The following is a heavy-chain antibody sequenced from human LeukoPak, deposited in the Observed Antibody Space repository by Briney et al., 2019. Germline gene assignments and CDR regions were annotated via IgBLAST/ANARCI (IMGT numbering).Heavy chain of an antibody. V-gene: IGHV3-23*01. CDR2: ISGSGGGT. CDR1: GITLSNYG. J-gene: IGHJ4*02. CDR3: AKRGVVIRVFLVGFHKEANYFDS. D-gene: IGHD3-10*01. Sequence: GGSLRLSCAVSGITLSNYGMSWVRQAPGKGLEWVAGISGSGGGTHYADSVKGRFTISRDSSRNTLLLQMNSLRAEDTAVYFCAKRGVVIRVFLVGFHKEANYFDSWGQGALVTVSS.